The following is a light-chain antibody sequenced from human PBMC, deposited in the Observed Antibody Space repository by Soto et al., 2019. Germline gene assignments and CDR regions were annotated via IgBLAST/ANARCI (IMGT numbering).Light chain of an antibody. J-gene: IGKJ2*01. CDR3: QQYNSHSSYT. V-gene: IGKV1-5*03. Sequence: DIPMNQSPSTLSASVGDRVTITCRASQSINTWLAWYQQKPGKAPKLLIYKASSLGGGVPSRFSGSGSGTEFTLTISSLQPDDFAVYYCQQYNSHSSYTFGQGTKLEIK. CDR1: QSINTW. CDR2: KAS.